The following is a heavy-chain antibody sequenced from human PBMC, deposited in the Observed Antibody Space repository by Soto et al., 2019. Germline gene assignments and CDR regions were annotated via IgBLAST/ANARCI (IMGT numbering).Heavy chain of an antibody. J-gene: IGHJ6*02. Sequence: PSETLSLTCTVSGGSISSYYWSWIRQPPGKGLEWIGYIYYSGSTNYNPSLKSRVTISVDTSKNQFSLKLSSVTAADTAVYYCERARRPTFRITMRGYYYGMDVWGQGTTVTVSS. V-gene: IGHV4-59*01. CDR2: IYYSGST. CDR3: ERARRPTFRITMRGYYYGMDV. D-gene: IGHD3-22*01. CDR1: GGSISSYY.